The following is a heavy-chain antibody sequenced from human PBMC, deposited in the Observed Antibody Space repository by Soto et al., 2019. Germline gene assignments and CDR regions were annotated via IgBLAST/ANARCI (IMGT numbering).Heavy chain of an antibody. CDR3: ARGFRYSSGWYQFDY. J-gene: IGHJ4*02. CDR1: GVTVSSNY. V-gene: IGHV3-53*01. Sequence: GGSLRLSCASSGVTVSSNYMSWVRQAPGKGLEWVSVIYSGGSTYYADSVKGRFAISRDNSKNTLYLQMNSLRAEDTAVYYCARGFRYSSGWYQFDYWGQGTLVTVSS. CDR2: IYSGGST. D-gene: IGHD6-19*01.